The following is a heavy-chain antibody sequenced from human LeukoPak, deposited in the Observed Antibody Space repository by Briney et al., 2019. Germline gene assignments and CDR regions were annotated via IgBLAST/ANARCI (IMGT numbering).Heavy chain of an antibody. Sequence: PGGSLRLSCAVSEFPFSKAWMSWVRQAPGKGLEWVSSINDSTAGKYYADSVKGRFTISRDNSKNTLYLQMNSLRAEDTAVYYCAKESYLGFDYWGQGTLVTVSS. D-gene: IGHD2-2*01. CDR3: AKESYLGFDY. CDR2: INDSTAGK. CDR1: EFPFSKAW. V-gene: IGHV3-23*01. J-gene: IGHJ4*02.